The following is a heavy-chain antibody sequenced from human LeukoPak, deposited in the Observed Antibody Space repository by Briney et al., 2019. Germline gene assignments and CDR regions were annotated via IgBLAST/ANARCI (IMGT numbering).Heavy chain of an antibody. CDR3: ARGPHYHDSSGYSPSYSYAMDV. Sequence: SETLSLTCTVFGGSISSYYWSWIRQPPGKGLEWIGYIYYSGSTNYNPSLRSRVTISVDTSKNQFSLDLRSVTAADTAAYYCARGPHYHDSSGYSPSYSYAMDVWGQGTTVTVSS. CDR1: GGSISSYY. CDR2: IYYSGST. D-gene: IGHD3-22*01. J-gene: IGHJ6*02. V-gene: IGHV4-59*01.